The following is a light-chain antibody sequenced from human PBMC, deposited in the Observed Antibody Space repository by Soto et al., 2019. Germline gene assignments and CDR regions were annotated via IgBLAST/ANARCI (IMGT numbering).Light chain of an antibody. Sequence: SYELTQPPSVSVSPGQTARITCSGGALPKKFAYWYQQKSGQAPVLVIYEDNERPSGIPGRFSGSSSGTMATLTINGAQVEDEADYYCYSSDSSGDHVLFGGGTKLTVL. CDR3: YSSDSSGDHVL. V-gene: IGLV3-10*01. CDR2: EDN. J-gene: IGLJ3*02. CDR1: ALPKKF.